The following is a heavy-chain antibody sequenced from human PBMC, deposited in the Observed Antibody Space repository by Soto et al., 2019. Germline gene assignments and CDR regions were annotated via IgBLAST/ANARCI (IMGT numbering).Heavy chain of an antibody. CDR1: GGTFSSYA. J-gene: IGHJ4*02. V-gene: IGHV1-69*01. D-gene: IGHD1-26*01. Sequence: QVQLVQSGAEVKKPGSSVKVSCKASGGTFSSYAISWVRQAPGQGLEWMGGVIPIFGTANYAQKFQGRVTMTADDSTSTAYMELSSLRSEDTAVYYCARDNNPPSRGSYRPYYLDYWGQGTLVTVSS. CDR3: ARDNNPPSRGSYRPYYLDY. CDR2: VIPIFGTA.